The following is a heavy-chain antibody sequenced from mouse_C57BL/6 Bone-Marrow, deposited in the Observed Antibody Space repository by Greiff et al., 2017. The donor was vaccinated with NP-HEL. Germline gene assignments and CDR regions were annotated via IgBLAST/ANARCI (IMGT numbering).Heavy chain of an antibody. V-gene: IGHV1-69*01. CDR3: ARSAYYSNYGGYAMDY. CDR1: GYTFTSYW. J-gene: IGHJ4*01. Sequence: QVQLQQPGAELVMPGASVKLSCKASGYTFTSYWMHWVKQRPGQGLEWIGEIVPSDSYTNYNQKFKGKSTLTVDKSSSTAYMQLSSLTSEDSAVYYCARSAYYSNYGGYAMDYWGQGTSVTVSS. CDR2: IVPSDSYT. D-gene: IGHD2-5*01.